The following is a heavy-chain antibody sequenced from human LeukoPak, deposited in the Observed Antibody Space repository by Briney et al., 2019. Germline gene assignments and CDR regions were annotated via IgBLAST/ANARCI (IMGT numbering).Heavy chain of an antibody. J-gene: IGHJ4*02. CDR1: GYTFTSYG. CDR2: ISTYNGNT. Sequence: GASVKVSCKASGYTFTSYGMSWVRQAPGQGLEWMGWISTYNGNTNYAQKFQGRVTMTTDTSTNTAYMELRSLRSDDTAVYYCAARSGTYPYYLDYWGQGTLVTVSS. D-gene: IGHD3-10*01. CDR3: AARSGTYPYYLDY. V-gene: IGHV1-18*04.